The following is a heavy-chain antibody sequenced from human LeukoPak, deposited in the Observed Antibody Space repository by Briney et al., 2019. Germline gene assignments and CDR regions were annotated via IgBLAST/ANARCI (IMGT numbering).Heavy chain of an antibody. CDR1: GFTFSSYA. D-gene: IGHD6-13*01. CDR2: ISGSGGST. Sequence: PGGSLRLSCAASGFTFSSYAMSWVRQAPGKGLEWVSAISGSGGSTYYADSVKGRFTISRDNSKNTLYLQMNSLRAEDTAVYYCAKASYSGSWYQSDFDYWGQGTLVTVSS. J-gene: IGHJ4*02. V-gene: IGHV3-23*01. CDR3: AKASYSGSWYQSDFDY.